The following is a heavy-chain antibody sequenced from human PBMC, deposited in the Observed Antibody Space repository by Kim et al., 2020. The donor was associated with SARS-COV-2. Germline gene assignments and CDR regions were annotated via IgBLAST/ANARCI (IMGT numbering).Heavy chain of an antibody. CDR1: GFTFSSYA. J-gene: IGHJ6*02. V-gene: IGHV3-23*01. D-gene: IGHD6-19*01. CDR3: AKAPDSSGWYGSYYYYGMDV. CDR2: ISVSGGST. Sequence: GGSLRLSCAASGFTFSSYAMSWVRQAPGKGLEWVSAISVSGGSTYYADSVKGRFTISRDNSKNTLYLQMNSLRAEDTAVYYCAKAPDSSGWYGSYYYYGMDVWGQGTTVTVSS.